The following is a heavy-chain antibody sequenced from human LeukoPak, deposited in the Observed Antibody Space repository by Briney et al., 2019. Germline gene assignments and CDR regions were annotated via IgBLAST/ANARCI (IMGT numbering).Heavy chain of an antibody. CDR1: GYTFTSYD. CDR3: ARSSGVVITTWFDY. CDR2: MNPNSGNT. J-gene: IGHJ4*02. Sequence: ASVKVSCKASGYTFTSYDINWVRQATGQGLEWMGWMNPNSGNTGYAQKFQGRVTMTRNTSISTAYMELRSLRSDDTAVYYCARSSGVVITTWFDYWGQGTLVTVSS. D-gene: IGHD3-22*01. V-gene: IGHV1-8*01.